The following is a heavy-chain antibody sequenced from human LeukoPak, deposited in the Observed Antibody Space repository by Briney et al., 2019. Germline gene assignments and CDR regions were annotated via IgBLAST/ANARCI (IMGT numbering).Heavy chain of an antibody. V-gene: IGHV1-2*02. CDR3: ARLSDTSGWTPDY. Sequence: ASVKVSCKASGYTFTGYYMHWVRQAPGQGLEWMGWINPNSGGTNYAQKFQGRVTMTRDTSISTAYMELSRLRSDDTAVYYCARLSDTSGWTPDYWGQGTLVTVSS. D-gene: IGHD6-19*01. CDR2: INPNSGGT. J-gene: IGHJ4*02. CDR1: GYTFTGYY.